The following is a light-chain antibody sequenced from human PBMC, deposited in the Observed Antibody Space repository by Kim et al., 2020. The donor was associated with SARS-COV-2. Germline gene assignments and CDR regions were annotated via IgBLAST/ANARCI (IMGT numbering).Light chain of an antibody. CDR2: DVS. V-gene: IGLV2-14*03. CDR1: ISDIGYFYS. Sequence: GQSITISCTGTISDIGYFYSVAWYQQHPGKAPKLMIYDVSSRPSGTSNRFSGSKSGNTASLTISGLQAEDEADYYCTSYTTSSTWVFGGGTKLTVL. J-gene: IGLJ3*02. CDR3: TSYTTSSTWV.